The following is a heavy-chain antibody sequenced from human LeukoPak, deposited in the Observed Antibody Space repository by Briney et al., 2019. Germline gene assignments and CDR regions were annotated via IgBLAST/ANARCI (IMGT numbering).Heavy chain of an antibody. CDR2: INSDGSST. CDR3: ARAMIVVSNQFDY. J-gene: IGHJ4*02. Sequence: GGSLRLSCAASGFTFSNYAMNWVRQAPGKGLVWVSRINSDGSSTSYADSVKGRFTISRDNAKNTLYLQMNSLRAEDTAVYYCARAMIVVSNQFDYWGQGTLVTVSS. V-gene: IGHV3-74*01. CDR1: GFTFSNYA. D-gene: IGHD3-22*01.